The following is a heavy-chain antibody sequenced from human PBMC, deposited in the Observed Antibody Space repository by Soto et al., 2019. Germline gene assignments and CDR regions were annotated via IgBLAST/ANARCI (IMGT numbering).Heavy chain of an antibody. CDR3: ARGHSTLVDYYYGMDV. CDR2: ISAYNGNT. V-gene: IGHV1-18*01. J-gene: IGHJ6*02. Sequence: ASAKVSCTDSGYTITSYGISWVRQDPRQGLEWMGWISAYNGNTNYAQKLQGRVTMTTDTSTSTAYMELRSLRSDDTAVYYCARGHSTLVDYYYGMDVWGQGTTVTVSS. D-gene: IGHD1-26*01. CDR1: GYTITSYG.